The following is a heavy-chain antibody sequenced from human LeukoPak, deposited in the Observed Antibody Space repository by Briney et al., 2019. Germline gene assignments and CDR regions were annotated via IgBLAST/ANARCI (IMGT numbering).Heavy chain of an antibody. J-gene: IGHJ4*02. D-gene: IGHD3-10*01. Sequence: SETLSLTCTVSGGSISSSSYYWGWLRQPPGKGLEWIGSIYYSGSTYYNPSLKSRVTISVDTSKNQFSLKLSSVTAADTAVYYCASLLWFGELSGGYWGQGTLVTVSS. CDR2: IYYSGST. CDR3: ASLLWFGELSGGY. CDR1: GGSISSSSYY. V-gene: IGHV4-39*01.